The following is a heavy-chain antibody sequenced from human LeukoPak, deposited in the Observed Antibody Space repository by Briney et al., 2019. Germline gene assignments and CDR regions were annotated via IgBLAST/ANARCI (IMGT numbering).Heavy chain of an antibody. CDR2: IHHSGST. CDR3: ARQNYGDFDY. V-gene: IGHV4-38-2*01. D-gene: IGHD4/OR15-4a*01. CDR1: RYSITSGYY. Sequence: SETLSLTCAVSRYSITSGYYWGWIRPPPGKGLEWIGIIHHSGSTFYNPSLKSRVTISVDTSKNQFSLKLSSVTAADTAVYYCARQNYGDFDYWGQGTLITVSS. J-gene: IGHJ4*02.